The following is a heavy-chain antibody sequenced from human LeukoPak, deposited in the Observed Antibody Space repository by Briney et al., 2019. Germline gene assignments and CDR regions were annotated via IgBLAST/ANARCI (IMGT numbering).Heavy chain of an antibody. CDR3: ASGVWHSSSWYGTNY. J-gene: IGHJ4*02. CDR2: IYYSGST. CDR1: GGSISSSSYY. Sequence: PSETLSLTCTVSGGSISSSSYYWGWIRQPPGKGLEWIGSIYYSGSTYYNPSLKSRVTMSVDTSKNQFSLKLSSVTAADTAVYYCASGVWHSSSWYGTNYWGQGTLVTVSS. D-gene: IGHD6-13*01. V-gene: IGHV4-39*07.